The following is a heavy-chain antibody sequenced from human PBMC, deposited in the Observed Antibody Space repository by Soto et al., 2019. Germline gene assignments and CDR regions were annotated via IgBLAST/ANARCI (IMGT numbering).Heavy chain of an antibody. CDR2: IMSDGSNT. CDR3: ARAKGNSGAFDI. CDR1: EFTFSTYW. D-gene: IGHD4-4*01. J-gene: IGHJ3*02. V-gene: IGHV3-74*01. Sequence: LRLSCAAFEFTFSTYWMHWVRQAPGKGLVWVSRIMSDGSNTDYADSVRGRFTVSRDNARNTLYLHMNSLRAEDTDLYYCARAKGNSGAFDIWGQGTMVTVSS.